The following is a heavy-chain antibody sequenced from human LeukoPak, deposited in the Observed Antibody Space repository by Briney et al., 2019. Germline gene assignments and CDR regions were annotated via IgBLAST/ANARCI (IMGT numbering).Heavy chain of an antibody. CDR2: INPNSGGT. J-gene: IGHJ4*02. Sequence: GASVKVSCKASGYTFTGYYIHWVRQAPGQGLEWMGWINPNSGGTNYAQKFQGRVTMTRDTSISTAYMELSRLRSDDTAVYYCARAGQITMVRGVPAGGYWGQGTLVTVSS. V-gene: IGHV1-2*02. CDR1: GYTFTGYY. D-gene: IGHD3-10*01. CDR3: ARAGQITMVRGVPAGGY.